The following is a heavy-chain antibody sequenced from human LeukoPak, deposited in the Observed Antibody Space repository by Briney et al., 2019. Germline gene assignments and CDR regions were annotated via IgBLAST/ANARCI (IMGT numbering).Heavy chain of an antibody. J-gene: IGHJ5*02. CDR1: GFTVSSNY. Sequence: GGSLRLPCAASGFTVSSNYMSWVRQAPGKGLEWVSVIYSGGSTYYADSVKGRFTISRDNSKNTLYLQMNSLRAEDTAVYYCARELLDSGSLTSWFDPWGQGTLVTVSS. CDR2: IYSGGST. V-gene: IGHV3-66*01. CDR3: ARELLDSGSLTSWFDP. D-gene: IGHD1-26*01.